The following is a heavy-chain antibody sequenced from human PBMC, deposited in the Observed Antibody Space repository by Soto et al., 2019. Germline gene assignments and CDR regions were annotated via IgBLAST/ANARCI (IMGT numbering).Heavy chain of an antibody. CDR2: VYYGGST. J-gene: IGHJ5*02. Sequence: SETLSLTCTVSGGSVSSGDYYWTWIRQPPGKGLEWIGYVYYGGSTNYNPSLKSRVSISAETAKNQFSLKLSSVTAVDTAVYYCARIPVDTYMIYWFDPWGQGILVTVSS. V-gene: IGHV4-61*08. CDR1: GGSVSSGDYY. CDR3: ARIPVDTYMIYWFDP. D-gene: IGHD5-18*01.